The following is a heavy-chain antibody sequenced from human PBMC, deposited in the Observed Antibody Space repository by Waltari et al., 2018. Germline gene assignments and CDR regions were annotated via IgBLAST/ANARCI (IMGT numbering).Heavy chain of an antibody. V-gene: IGHV4-39*01. CDR1: GGSISSSSYY. CDR2: IYYSGST. Sequence: QLQLQESGPGLVKPSETLSLTCTVPGGSISSSSYYWGWIRQPPGKGLEWIGSIYYSGSTYYNPSLKSRVTISVDTSKNQFSLKLSSVTAADTAVYYCARFWGFGDIDYWGQGTLVTVSS. J-gene: IGHJ4*02. D-gene: IGHD3-10*01. CDR3: ARFWGFGDIDY.